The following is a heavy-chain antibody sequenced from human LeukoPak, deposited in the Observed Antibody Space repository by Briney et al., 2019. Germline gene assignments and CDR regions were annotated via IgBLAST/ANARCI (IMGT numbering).Heavy chain of an antibody. CDR1: VGSFANYD. Sequence: PAETLSLTCAVSVGSFANYDWNCIRQPPGKGLEWIGEINDSGRINYNPSLMSRVTVSVDTSKNQFSLRLNSVTAKDKAVYRCARGWNYDRNYFIDVWGNGATVSVSS. V-gene: IGHV4-34*01. CDR2: INDSGRI. CDR3: ARGWNYDRNYFIDV. D-gene: IGHD1-7*01. J-gene: IGHJ6*04.